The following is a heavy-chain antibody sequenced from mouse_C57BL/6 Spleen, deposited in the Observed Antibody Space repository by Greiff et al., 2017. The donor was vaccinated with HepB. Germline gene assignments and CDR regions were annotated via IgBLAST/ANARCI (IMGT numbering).Heavy chain of an antibody. V-gene: IGHV1-64*01. CDR1: GYTFTSYW. CDR2: IHPNSGST. Sequence: QVQLQQSGAELVKPGASVKLSCKASGYTFTSYWMHWVKQRPGQGLEWIGMIHPNSGSTNYNEKFKSKATLTVDKSSSTAYMQLSSLTSEDSTVYYCAGSGYYGSSHWYFDVWGTGTTVTVSS. D-gene: IGHD1-1*01. J-gene: IGHJ1*03. CDR3: AGSGYYGSSHWYFDV.